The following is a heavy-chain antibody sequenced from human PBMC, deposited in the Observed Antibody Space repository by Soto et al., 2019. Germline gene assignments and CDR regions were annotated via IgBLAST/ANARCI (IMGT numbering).Heavy chain of an antibody. CDR3: ARTFRHYYDSSGQSNWFDP. CDR2: IFSNDEK. J-gene: IGHJ5*02. Sequence: SGPTLVNPTETLTLTCTVSGFSLSNARMGVSWIRQPPGKALEWLARIFSNDEKSYSTSLKSRLTISKDTSKSQVVLTMTNMDPVDTATYYCARTFRHYYDSSGQSNWFDPWGQGTLVTVSS. V-gene: IGHV2-26*01. CDR1: GFSLSNARMG. D-gene: IGHD3-22*01.